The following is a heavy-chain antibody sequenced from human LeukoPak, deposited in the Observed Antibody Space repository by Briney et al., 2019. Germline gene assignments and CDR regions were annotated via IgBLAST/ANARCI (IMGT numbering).Heavy chain of an antibody. V-gene: IGHV4-59*08. CDR3: ARHAPMTTYDY. J-gene: IGHJ4*02. D-gene: IGHD4-17*01. CDR2: VYYSGST. CDR1: GGSISSYD. Sequence: SETLSLTCTVSGGSISSYDWSWIRQPPGKGLEWIGYVYYSGSTDYNPSLKSRVTISVDTSKNQFSLKVSSVTAADTAVYYCARHAPMTTYDYWGQGTLVTVSS.